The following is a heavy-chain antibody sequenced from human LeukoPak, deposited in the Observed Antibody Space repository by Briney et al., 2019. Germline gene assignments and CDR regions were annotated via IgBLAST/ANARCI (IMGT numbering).Heavy chain of an antibody. J-gene: IGHJ4*02. D-gene: IGHD3-22*01. CDR2: ISAYNGNT. V-gene: IGHV1-18*01. CDR1: GYTFTSYG. Sequence: ASVKVSCKASGYTFTSYGISGVRQAPGQGLEWMGWISAYNGNTNYAQKLQGRVTMTTDTSTSTAYMELRSLRSDDTAVYYCARDGDYYDSSGYYPFDYWGQGTLVTVSS. CDR3: ARDGDYYDSSGYYPFDY.